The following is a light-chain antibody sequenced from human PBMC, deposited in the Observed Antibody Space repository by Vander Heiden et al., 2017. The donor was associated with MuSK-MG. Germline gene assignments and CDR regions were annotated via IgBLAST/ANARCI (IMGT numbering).Light chain of an antibody. Sequence: EIVLTQSPGTLSLSPGERATLSCRASQSVSSSYLAWYQQKPGQAPRLLIYGASTRATGIPDRFSGRGSGTDFTLTISRLEPKDFAVYYCQQYGDSPRFTFGPGTKVDIK. V-gene: IGKV3-20*01. CDR1: QSVSSSY. J-gene: IGKJ3*01. CDR2: GAS. CDR3: QQYGDSPRFT.